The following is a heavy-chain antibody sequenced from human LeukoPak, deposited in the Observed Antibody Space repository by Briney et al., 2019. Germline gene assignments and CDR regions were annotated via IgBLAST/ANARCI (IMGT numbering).Heavy chain of an antibody. CDR2: IKQDGSEK. CDR3: ARLYCNGGSCYPGQFDY. V-gene: IGHV3-7*01. D-gene: IGHD2-15*01. J-gene: IGHJ4*02. Sequence: GGSLRLSCAASGFTFSSYWMSWVRQAPGKGLEWVANIKQDGSEKYYVDSVKGRFTISRDNAKNSLYLQMNSLRAEDTAVYYCARLYCNGGSCYPGQFDYWGQGTLVTVSS. CDR1: GFTFSSYW.